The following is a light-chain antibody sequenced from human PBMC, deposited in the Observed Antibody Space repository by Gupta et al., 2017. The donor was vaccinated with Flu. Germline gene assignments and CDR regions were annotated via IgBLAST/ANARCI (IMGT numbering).Light chain of an antibody. V-gene: IGLV3-21*02. Sequence: YVLTQPPSVSVTPGGTARIIWGGTNLGITSVHWYQQRPGQGPVLVVFDDSDRPSEIPGRFSGSNSGNTATLTINRVEAGDEADYYCQIWDSGSDHWVFGGGTKLTVL. CDR2: DDS. CDR3: QIWDSGSDHWV. CDR1: NLGITS. J-gene: IGLJ3*02.